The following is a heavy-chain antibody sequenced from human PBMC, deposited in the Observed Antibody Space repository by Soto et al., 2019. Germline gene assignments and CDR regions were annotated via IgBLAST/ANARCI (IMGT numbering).Heavy chain of an antibody. V-gene: IGHV3-21*01. Sequence: EVQLVESGGGLVVPGGSLSLSCVASGFTFSSYHMSWVRQAPGKGLEWVSSINPSSTHIYYADSVRGRFAISRDHSKNSLYLPMNSLTTEDAAVYYCARGYCGGGGCYLRRDACDVWGQGTLVTASS. CDR2: INPSSTHI. CDR1: GFTFSSYH. D-gene: IGHD2-15*01. CDR3: ARGYCGGGGCYLRRDACDV. J-gene: IGHJ3*01.